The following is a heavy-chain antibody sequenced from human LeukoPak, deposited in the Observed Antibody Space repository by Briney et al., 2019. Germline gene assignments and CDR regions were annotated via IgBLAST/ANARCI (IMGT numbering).Heavy chain of an antibody. CDR1: GFTFSSYA. CDR2: ISGSGGST. D-gene: IGHD3-10*01. V-gene: IGHV3-23*01. Sequence: PGGSLRLSCAASGFTFSSYATSWVRQAPGKGLEWVSAISGSGGSTYYADSVKGRFTISRDNSKNTLYLQMNSLRAEDTAVYYCAKHTEYYGSGSYRFDYWGQGTLVTVSS. J-gene: IGHJ4*02. CDR3: AKHTEYYGSGSYRFDY.